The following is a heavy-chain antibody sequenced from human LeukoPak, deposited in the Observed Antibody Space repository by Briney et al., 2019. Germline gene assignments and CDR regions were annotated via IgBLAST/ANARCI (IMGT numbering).Heavy chain of an antibody. V-gene: IGHV1-8*03. CDR1: GYTFTSYD. J-gene: IGHJ3*02. D-gene: IGHD3-22*01. Sequence: ASVKVSCKASGYTFTSYDINWVRQATGQGLEWMGWMNPNSGNTGYAQKFQGRVTITRNTSLSTAYMELSSLRSEDTAVYYRARAFPFVHYYDSRRGAFDIWGQGTMVTVSS. CDR2: MNPNSGNT. CDR3: ARAFPFVHYYDSRRGAFDI.